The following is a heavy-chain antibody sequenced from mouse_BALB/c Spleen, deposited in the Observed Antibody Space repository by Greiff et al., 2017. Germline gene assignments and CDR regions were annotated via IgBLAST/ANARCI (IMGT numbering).Heavy chain of an antibody. Sequence: VQLQQSGAELVKPGASVKLSCTASGFNIKDTYMHWVKQRPEQGLEWIGRIDPANGNTKYDPKFQGKATITADTSSNTAYLQLSSLTSEDTAVYYCARGAYYDAMDYWGQGTSVTVSA. CDR3: ARGAYYDAMDY. CDR1: GFNIKDTY. J-gene: IGHJ4*01. D-gene: IGHD2-10*01. V-gene: IGHV14-3*02. CDR2: IDPANGNT.